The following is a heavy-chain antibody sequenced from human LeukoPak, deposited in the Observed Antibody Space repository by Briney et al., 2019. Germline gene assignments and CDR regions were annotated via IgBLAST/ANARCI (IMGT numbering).Heavy chain of an antibody. CDR1: GFTFSSYA. CDR2: IGGSGGST. J-gene: IGHJ4*02. V-gene: IGHV3-23*01. CDR3: ATRILVRSGRVY. Sequence: GGSLRLSCAASGFTFSSYAMSWVRQAPGKGLEWVSAIGGSGGSTFYADSVKGRFTISRDNSKNTLYLQMNSLRAEDTAVYYCATRILVRSGRVYWGQGTLVTVSS. D-gene: IGHD1-26*01.